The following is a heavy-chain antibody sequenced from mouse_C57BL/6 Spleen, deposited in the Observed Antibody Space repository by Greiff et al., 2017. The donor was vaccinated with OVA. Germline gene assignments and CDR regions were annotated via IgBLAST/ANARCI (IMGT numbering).Heavy chain of an antibody. D-gene: IGHD6-5*01. Sequence: VQGVESGPELVKPGASVKISCKASGYAFSSSWMNWVKQRPGKGLEWIGRIYPGDGDTNYNGKFKGKATLTADKSSSTAYMQLSSLTSEDSAVYFCARAYDLPYYFDYWGQGTTLTVSS. CDR2: IYPGDGDT. CDR3: ARAYDLPYYFDY. V-gene: IGHV1-82*01. CDR1: GYAFSSSW. J-gene: IGHJ2*01.